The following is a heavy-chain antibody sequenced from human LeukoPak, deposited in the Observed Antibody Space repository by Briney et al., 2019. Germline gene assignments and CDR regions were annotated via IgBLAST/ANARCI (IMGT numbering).Heavy chain of an antibody. CDR3: ARDSYSSSWYGASLPDY. Sequence: GGSLRLSCAASGFTVSSNYMSWVRQAPGKGLEWVSVIYSGGSTYYADSVKGRFTISRDNSKNTLYLQMNSLRAEDTAVYYCARDSYSSSWYGASLPDYWGQGTLVTVSS. CDR2: IYSGGST. CDR1: GFTVSSNY. V-gene: IGHV3-53*05. D-gene: IGHD6-13*01. J-gene: IGHJ4*02.